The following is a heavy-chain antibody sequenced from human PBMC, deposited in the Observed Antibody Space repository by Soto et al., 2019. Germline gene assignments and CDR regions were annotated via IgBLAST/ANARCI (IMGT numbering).Heavy chain of an antibody. Sequence: SETLSLTCTVAGGSISSYYWIWIRQPPGKGLEWIGYIYYSGSTNYNPSLKSRVTISVDTSKNQFSLKLSSVTAADTAVYYCARESSGYDGGAFDIWGQGTMVTVSS. CDR1: GGSISSYY. J-gene: IGHJ3*02. CDR3: ARESSGYDGGAFDI. D-gene: IGHD5-12*01. CDR2: IYYSGST. V-gene: IGHV4-59*01.